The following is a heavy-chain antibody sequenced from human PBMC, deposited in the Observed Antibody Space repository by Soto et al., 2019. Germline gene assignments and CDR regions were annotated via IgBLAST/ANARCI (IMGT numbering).Heavy chain of an antibody. CDR3: ARGNRGYCSGGSCYSSYMDV. CDR2: ISAYNGNT. D-gene: IGHD2-15*01. J-gene: IGHJ6*03. V-gene: IGHV1-18*01. Sequence: ASVKVSCKASGYTFTSYGISWVRQAPGQGLEWMGWISAYNGNTNYAQKLQGRVTMTTDTSTSTAYMELRSLRSDDTAVYYCARGNRGYCSGGSCYSSYMDVWGKGTTVTVSS. CDR1: GYTFTSYG.